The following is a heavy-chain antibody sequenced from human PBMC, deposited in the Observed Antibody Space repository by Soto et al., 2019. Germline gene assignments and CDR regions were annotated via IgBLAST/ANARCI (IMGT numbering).Heavy chain of an antibody. J-gene: IGHJ6*02. CDR1: GGTFTSFA. Sequence: QVRLVQSGAEVKKPGSSVKVSCKASGGTFTSFAISWVRQAPGKGLEWMGEIILLFGTTNYAQKFQGRVTLTADESKNKAYMERSSLRSEDSAMYYCARETTTVTRAYFYYGMDVWGQGTTVTVSS. V-gene: IGHV1-69*01. CDR3: ARETTTVTRAYFYYGMDV. D-gene: IGHD4-17*01. CDR2: IILLFGTT.